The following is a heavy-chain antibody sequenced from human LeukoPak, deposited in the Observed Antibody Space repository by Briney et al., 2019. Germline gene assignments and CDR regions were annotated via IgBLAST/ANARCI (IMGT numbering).Heavy chain of an antibody. CDR1: GGSISSGRYY. CDR3: ARTYYYDSSGYYSLDY. CDR2: IYTSGST. Sequence: SQTLSLTWTVAGGSISSGRYYWLWIRQPAGREVGWIGRIYTSGSTNYNPPLKSRVTISVDTSKNQFSLKLSSVTAADTAVYYCARTYYYDSSGYYSLDYWGQGTLVTVSS. J-gene: IGHJ4*02. V-gene: IGHV4-61*02. D-gene: IGHD3-22*01.